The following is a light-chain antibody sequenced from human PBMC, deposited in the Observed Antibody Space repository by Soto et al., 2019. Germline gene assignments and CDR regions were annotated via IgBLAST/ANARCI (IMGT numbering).Light chain of an antibody. CDR3: AAWDDNLNGPL. Sequence: QSVLTQPPSLSGTPGQMGTISCSGSNYNIGRYSVNWYQHFPGTSPKILIYSNDERPSGVPDRFAGSKSGTSASLAISRLKSEDEAEYYCAAWDDNLNGPLFGGGTKLTVL. CDR2: SND. V-gene: IGLV1-44*01. CDR1: NYNIGRYS. J-gene: IGLJ3*02.